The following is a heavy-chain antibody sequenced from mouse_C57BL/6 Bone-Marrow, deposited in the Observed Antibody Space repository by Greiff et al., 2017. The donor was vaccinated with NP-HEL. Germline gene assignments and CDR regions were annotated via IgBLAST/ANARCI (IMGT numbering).Heavy chain of an antibody. V-gene: IGHV2-2*01. D-gene: IGHD4-1*02. Sequence: VKLMESGPGLVQPSQSLSITCTVSGFSLTSYGVHWVRQSPGKGLEWLGVIWSGGSTDYNAAFISRLSISKDNSKSQVFFKMNSLQADDTAIYYCASSNWDGRAPFDYWGQGTTLTVSS. CDR2: IWSGGST. CDR1: GFSLTSYG. J-gene: IGHJ2*01. CDR3: ASSNWDGRAPFDY.